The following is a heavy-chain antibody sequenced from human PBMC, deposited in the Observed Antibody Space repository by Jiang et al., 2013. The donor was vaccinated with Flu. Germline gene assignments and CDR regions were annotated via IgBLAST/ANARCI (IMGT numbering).Heavy chain of an antibody. CDR3: ARDFGPPGAYYYGMDV. J-gene: IGHJ6*02. Sequence: GAEVKKPGASVKVSCKASGYTFTSYYMHWVRQAPGQGLEWMGIINPSGGSTSYAQKFQGRVTMTRDTSTSTVYMELSSLRSEDTAVYYCARDFGPPGAYYYGMDVWGQGTTVTVSS. CDR2: INPSGGST. CDR1: GYTFTSYY. V-gene: IGHV1-46*03. D-gene: IGHD3-3*01.